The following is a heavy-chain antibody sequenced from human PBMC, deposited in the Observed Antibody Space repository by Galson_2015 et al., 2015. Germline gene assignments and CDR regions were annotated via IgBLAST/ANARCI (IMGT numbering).Heavy chain of an antibody. D-gene: IGHD3-9*01. CDR1: GYSFTSYW. Sequence: QSGAEVKKPGESLQISCKGSGYSFTSYWIGWVRQMPGKGLEWMGIIYPGDSDTRYSPSFQGQVTISADKSISTAYLQWSSLKASDTAMYYCARQGRYYDILTGLYYYYYYMDVWGKGTTVTVSS. CDR2: IYPGDSDT. J-gene: IGHJ6*03. V-gene: IGHV5-51*01. CDR3: ARQGRYYDILTGLYYYYYYMDV.